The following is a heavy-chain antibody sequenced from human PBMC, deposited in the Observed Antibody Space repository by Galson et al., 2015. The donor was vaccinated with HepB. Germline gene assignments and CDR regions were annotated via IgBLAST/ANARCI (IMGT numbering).Heavy chain of an antibody. CDR2: TYFRSKWHN. J-gene: IGHJ6*02. Sequence: CAISGDSVASHSAVWNWIRQSPSRGLEWLGRTYFRSKWHNDYGISVKSRISINADTSQSQFSLHLSSVTPEDTAVYYCAYGSDVWGQGTTVIVSS. CDR1: GDSVASHSAV. V-gene: IGHV6-1*01. CDR3: AYGSDV.